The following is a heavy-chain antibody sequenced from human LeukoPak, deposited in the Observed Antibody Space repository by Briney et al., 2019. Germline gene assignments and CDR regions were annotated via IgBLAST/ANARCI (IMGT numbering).Heavy chain of an antibody. D-gene: IGHD6-13*01. CDR2: INRSGSA. CDR3: ARGRGYSSSWHYYYYYMDV. Sequence: PSETLSLTCAVYGGSFSGYYWSWIRQPPGKGLEWIGEINRSGSANYNPSLKSRVTISVDTSKNQFSLKLSSVTAADTAVYYCARGRGYSSSWHYYYYYMDVWGKGTTVTVSS. J-gene: IGHJ6*03. V-gene: IGHV4-34*01. CDR1: GGSFSGYY.